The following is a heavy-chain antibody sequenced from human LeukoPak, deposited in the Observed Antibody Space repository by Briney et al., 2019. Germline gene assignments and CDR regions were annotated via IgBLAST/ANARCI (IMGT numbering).Heavy chain of an antibody. J-gene: IGHJ4*02. V-gene: IGHV3-48*03. D-gene: IGHD6-19*01. Sequence: PGGSLRLSCAASGFTLSSYEMNWVRQAPGKGLEWVSYISSSGNTVKYADSVKGRFTISRDNAKNSLYLQMNSLRAEDTAVYYYARDLSSGWYLSSASYYFDYWGQGTLVTVSS. CDR3: ARDLSSGWYLSSASYYFDY. CDR1: GFTLSSYE. CDR2: ISSSGNTV.